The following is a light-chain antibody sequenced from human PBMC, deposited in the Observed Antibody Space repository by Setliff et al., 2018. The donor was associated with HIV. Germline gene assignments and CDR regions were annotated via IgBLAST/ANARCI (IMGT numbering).Light chain of an antibody. CDR3: SSYGGNNNKV. V-gene: IGLV2-8*01. CDR2: EVS. Sequence: QSALAQPPSASGSPGQSVTISCTGTSSDVGAYNYVSWYQQHPGKAPKLMIYEVSKRPSGVPDRFSGSKSGNTASLTVSGLQAEDEADYYCSSYGGNNNKVVGTGTKGTVL. CDR1: SSDVGAYNY. J-gene: IGLJ1*01.